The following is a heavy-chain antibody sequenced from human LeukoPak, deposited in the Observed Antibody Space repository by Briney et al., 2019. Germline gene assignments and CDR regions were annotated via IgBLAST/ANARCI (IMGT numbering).Heavy chain of an antibody. CDR3: GRGGSSSELPRFDY. CDR1: GGSISSYY. Sequence: SETLSLTCTVSGGSISSYYWSWIRQPPGKGLEWIGYIYYSGSTNYNPSLKSQVTISVDTSKNEFSLNLSSVTAADTAVYYCGRGGSSSELPRFDYWGQGILVTVSS. D-gene: IGHD6-6*01. CDR2: IYYSGST. V-gene: IGHV4-59*01. J-gene: IGHJ4*02.